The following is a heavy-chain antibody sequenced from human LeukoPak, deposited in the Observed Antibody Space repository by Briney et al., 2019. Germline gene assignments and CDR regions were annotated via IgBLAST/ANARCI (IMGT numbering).Heavy chain of an antibody. CDR3: ARDGWTRPYYDFWSGYYRSYNWFDP. J-gene: IGHJ5*02. V-gene: IGHV3-74*01. CDR2: INSDGSST. CDR1: GFTFSSYW. D-gene: IGHD3-3*01. Sequence: GGSLRLSCAASGFTFSSYWMHWVRQAPGKGLVWVSRINSDGSSTSYADSVKGRFTISRDNAKNTLYLQMNSLRAEDTAVYYCARDGWTRPYYDFWSGYYRSYNWFDPWGQGTLVTVSS.